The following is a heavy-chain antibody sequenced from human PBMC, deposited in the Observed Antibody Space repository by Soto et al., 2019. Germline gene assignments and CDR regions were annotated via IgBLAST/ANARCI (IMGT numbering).Heavy chain of an antibody. CDR1: GYTFTSYG. Sequence: GASVKVSCKASGYTFTSYGISWVRQAPGQGLEWMGWISAYNGNTNYAQKLQGRVTMTTDTSTSTAYMELRSQRSDDTAVYYCARVPIMITFGGVIVTPDKYYFVYWGQGTLVTVSS. J-gene: IGHJ4*02. V-gene: IGHV1-18*01. D-gene: IGHD3-16*02. CDR2: ISAYNGNT. CDR3: ARVPIMITFGGVIVTPDKYYFVY.